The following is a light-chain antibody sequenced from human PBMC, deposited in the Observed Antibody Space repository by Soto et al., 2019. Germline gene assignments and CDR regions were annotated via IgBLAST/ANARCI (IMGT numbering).Light chain of an antibody. CDR2: DNT. CDR1: SSNIGAGYD. Sequence: QSVLTQPPSVSGAPGQTVTISCTGSSSNIGAGYDVHWYQRLPGTAPKLLIFDNTNRPSGVPDRFSGSKSGTSASLAITGLQADDEADYYCQSYDRGLTGSVFGGGTQLTVL. V-gene: IGLV1-40*01. J-gene: IGLJ2*01. CDR3: QSYDRGLTGSV.